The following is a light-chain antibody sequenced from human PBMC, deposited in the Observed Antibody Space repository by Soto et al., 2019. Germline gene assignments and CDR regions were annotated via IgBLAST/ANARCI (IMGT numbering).Light chain of an antibody. CDR2: DAS. CDR1: QRINDY. J-gene: IGKJ1*01. Sequence: DIVLTQSPATLSLSPGERATLSCRASQRINDYLVWYQQKPGQAPRLLIFDASNRATGIPVRFSGSGSGTDFTLTVSSLEPEDFAVYFCQQRSNLPWTFGQGTKV. V-gene: IGKV3-11*01. CDR3: QQRSNLPWT.